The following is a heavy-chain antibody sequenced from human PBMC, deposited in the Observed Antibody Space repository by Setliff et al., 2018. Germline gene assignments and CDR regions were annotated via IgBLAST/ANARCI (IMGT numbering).Heavy chain of an antibody. CDR2: INSDGSST. CDR1: ALTFSSYW. J-gene: IGHJ4*02. CDR3: ARDGHNVYYFDY. V-gene: IGHV3-74*01. Sequence: PGESLKISCAASALTFSSYWMNWVRQAPGKGLVWVSRINSDGSSTNYADSVKGQFTVSRDNAKNTLYLQMNSLRAEDTAVYYCARDGHNVYYFDYWGLGTLVTVSS. D-gene: IGHD1-1*01.